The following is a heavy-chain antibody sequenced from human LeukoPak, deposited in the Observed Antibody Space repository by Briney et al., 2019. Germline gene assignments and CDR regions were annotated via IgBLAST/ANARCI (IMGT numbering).Heavy chain of an antibody. CDR1: GATFTTNA. D-gene: IGHD1-7*01. CDR3: ARNLITGTDEYYYYYYMDV. J-gene: IGHJ6*03. CDR2: ISPIFGTA. Sequence: SVKVSAKPSGATFTTNAISGVRRAPGQGLEWWGGISPIFGTANYAQKFQGRVTITTDESTSTAYMELSSLRSEDTAVYYCARNLITGTDEYYYYYYMDVWGKGTTVTVSS. V-gene: IGHV1-69*05.